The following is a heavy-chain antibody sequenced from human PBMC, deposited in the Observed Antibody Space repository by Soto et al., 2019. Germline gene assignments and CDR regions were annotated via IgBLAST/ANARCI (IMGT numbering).Heavy chain of an antibody. CDR2: IFSNDEK. J-gene: IGHJ3*01. CDR1: AFSLSNARMG. Sequence: QVTLKESGPVLVKPTETLTLTCTVSAFSLSNARMGVSWIRQPPGKALEWLAHIFSNDEKSYSTSLKSRLTISKDTPKSQVVLTMTNMDPVDTATYYCARSDRYCSSTTCSNDAFDVWGQGTMVTVSS. D-gene: IGHD2-2*01. V-gene: IGHV2-26*01. CDR3: ARSDRYCSSTTCSNDAFDV.